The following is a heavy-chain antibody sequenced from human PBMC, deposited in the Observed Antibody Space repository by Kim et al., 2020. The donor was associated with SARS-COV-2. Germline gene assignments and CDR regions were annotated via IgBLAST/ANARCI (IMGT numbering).Heavy chain of an antibody. Sequence: GGSLRLSCAASGFTFSSYGMHWVRQAPGKGLEWVAVIWYDGSNKYYADSVKGRFTISRDNSKNTLYLQMNSLRAEDTAVYYCARAVRIVESKVFDYWGQGTLVTVSS. CDR2: IWYDGSNK. CDR1: GFTFSSYG. V-gene: IGHV3-33*01. J-gene: IGHJ4*02. CDR3: ARAVRIVESKVFDY. D-gene: IGHD3-22*01.